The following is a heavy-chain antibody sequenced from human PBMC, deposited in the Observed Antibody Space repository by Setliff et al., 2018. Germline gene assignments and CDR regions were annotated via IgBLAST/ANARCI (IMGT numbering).Heavy chain of an antibody. D-gene: IGHD3-10*01. CDR1: GGSVSSHY. CDR2: XXXXGDT. V-gene: IGHV4-59*02. J-gene: IGHJ4*02. Sequence: LSLTCTVSGGSVSSHYWSWIRXXXGXXLXGXGFXXXXGDTKTNPSLKSRVTMSVDRSKNQFSLKLSSVTAADTAVYYCARDRTYYGSGXYTRWFDYWGQGTLVTVSS. CDR3: ARDRTYYGSGXYTRWFDY.